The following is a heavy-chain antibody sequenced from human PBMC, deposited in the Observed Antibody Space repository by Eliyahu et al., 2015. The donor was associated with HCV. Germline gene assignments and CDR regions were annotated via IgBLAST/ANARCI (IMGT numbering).Heavy chain of an antibody. J-gene: IGHJ4*02. D-gene: IGHD2/OR15-2a*01. CDR1: GXXFHSNT. CDR3: ARDEYYPDSRNYRPLFDS. Sequence: QVQLVQSGAEVKKPGSSVRVSCKTSGXXFHSNTISWVRQAPGQGLXWMGGIFPAFSQTKYAQRFQDRLTITADKSTSTSYMELNSLRSDDTAVYYCARDEYYPDSRNYRPLFDSWGQGTLVTVSS. V-gene: IGHV1-69*06. CDR2: IFPAFSQT.